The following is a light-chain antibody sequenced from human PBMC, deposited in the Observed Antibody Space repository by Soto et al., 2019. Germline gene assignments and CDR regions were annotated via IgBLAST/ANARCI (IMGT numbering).Light chain of an antibody. CDR3: QSYDSSLSGL. CDR2: GNS. Sequence: QPVLTQPPSVSGAPGQRVTISCTGSSSNIGAGYDVHWYQQLPGTAPKLLIYGNSNRPSGVPDRFSGSTSGTSASLAITGLQAEDEADYYCQSYDSSLSGLFGGGTKLTVL. CDR1: SSNIGAGYD. V-gene: IGLV1-40*01. J-gene: IGLJ2*01.